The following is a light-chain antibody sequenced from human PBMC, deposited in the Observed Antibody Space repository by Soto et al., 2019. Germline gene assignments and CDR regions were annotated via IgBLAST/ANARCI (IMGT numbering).Light chain of an antibody. V-gene: IGLV1-44*01. CDR2: SSN. J-gene: IGLJ3*02. CDR1: SSNIGRNT. CDR3: AVWDDSLNGLWV. Sequence: QSVLTQPPSASGTPGQRVIISCSGSSSNIGRNTVNWYRQFPGTAPKLLIYSSNQRPSGVPDRFSGSKSGTSASLAISGLQSEDEADYYCAVWDDSLNGLWVFGGGTQLTVL.